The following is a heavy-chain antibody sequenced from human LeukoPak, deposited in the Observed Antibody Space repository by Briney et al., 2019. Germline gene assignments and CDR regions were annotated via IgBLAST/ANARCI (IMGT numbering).Heavy chain of an antibody. J-gene: IGHJ4*02. CDR2: FDPEDGET. V-gene: IGHV1-24*01. CDR3: ATDGNEGYSYGITAFDY. Sequence: ASVEVSCKVSGYTLTELSMHWVRQAPGKGLEWMGGFDPEDGETIYAQKFQGRVTMTEDTSTDTAYMELSSLRSEDTAVYYCATDGNEGYSYGITAFDYWGQGTLVTVSS. D-gene: IGHD5-18*01. CDR1: GYTLTELS.